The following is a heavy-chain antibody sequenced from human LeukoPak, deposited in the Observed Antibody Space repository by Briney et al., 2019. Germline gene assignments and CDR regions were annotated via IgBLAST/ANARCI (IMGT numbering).Heavy chain of an antibody. CDR2: IEQDGGEK. D-gene: IGHD6-19*01. CDR3: ARHSAVGGLSLD. V-gene: IGHV3-7*01. J-gene: IGHJ4*02. Sequence: PGGSLILSCAASAFTFSSFWMSWVRQAPGKGLEWVANIEQDGGEKYYVDSVKGRFTISRDNAKNSLYLQMNSLRAEDTAVYYCARHSAVGGLSLDWGQGTLVTVSS. CDR1: AFTFSSFW.